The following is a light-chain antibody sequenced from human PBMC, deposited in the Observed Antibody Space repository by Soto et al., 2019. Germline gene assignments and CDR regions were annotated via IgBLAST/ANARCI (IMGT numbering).Light chain of an antibody. V-gene: IGLV1-51*01. CDR3: TSYTPGGAFVV. J-gene: IGLJ2*01. Sequence: QSVLTQPPSVSAAPGQKVTISCSGSSSNIGNYYVSWYQQQPGKAPKLMIYDVNNRASGVSGRFSGSKSGTTASLTISGLQAEDEANYYCTSYTPGGAFVVFGGGTKLTVL. CDR1: SSNIGNYY. CDR2: DVN.